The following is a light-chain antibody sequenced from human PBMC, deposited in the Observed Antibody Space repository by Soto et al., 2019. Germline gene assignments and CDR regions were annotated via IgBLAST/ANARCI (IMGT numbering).Light chain of an antibody. CDR1: QSVSSY. J-gene: IGKJ5*01. CDR3: QQRSNWAIT. Sequence: EIVVTQSPATLSLSPGDRATLSCRASQSVSSYLAWYQQKPGQAPRLLIYDASNRATGIPARFSGSGSGTDFTLTISSLEPEDFAVYYCQQRSNWAITFGQGTRLEIK. V-gene: IGKV3-11*01. CDR2: DAS.